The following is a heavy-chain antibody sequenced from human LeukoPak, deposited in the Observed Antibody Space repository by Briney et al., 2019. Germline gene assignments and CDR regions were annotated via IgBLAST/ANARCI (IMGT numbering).Heavy chain of an antibody. CDR1: GFTFSSFQ. CDR3: ARGSGI. Sequence: GGSLRLSCAASGFTFSSFQMNWVRQAPGKGLEWVSHISGSGSTIYYADSVRGRFTISRDNAKNSLYLQMSSLRDEDTAVYYCARGSGIWGQGTMVTVSS. J-gene: IGHJ3*02. V-gene: IGHV3-48*03. CDR2: ISGSGSTI.